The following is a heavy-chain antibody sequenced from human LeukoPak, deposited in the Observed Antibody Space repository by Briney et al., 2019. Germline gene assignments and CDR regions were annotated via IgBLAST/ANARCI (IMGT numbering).Heavy chain of an antibody. V-gene: IGHV3-23*01. Sequence: GGSLRLSCAASGLTFSDSAMTWVRQAPGQGLEWVSLISFSGDSIYYADSVRGRFTISRDNSKDTLYLQMNSLRAEDTAIYYCARDIQLSTWGLGTMVTVSS. J-gene: IGHJ3*01. CDR1: GLTFSDSA. CDR3: ARDIQLST. D-gene: IGHD5-24*01. CDR2: ISFSGDSI.